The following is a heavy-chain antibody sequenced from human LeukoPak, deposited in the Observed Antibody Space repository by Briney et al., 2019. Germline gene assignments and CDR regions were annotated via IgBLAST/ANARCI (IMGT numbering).Heavy chain of an antibody. J-gene: IGHJ3*02. CDR1: GFTVSSND. CDR2: ISGSGGST. V-gene: IGHV3-23*01. CDR3: AKVVSGWLVGAFDI. D-gene: IGHD6-19*01. Sequence: GGSLRLSCAASGFTVSSNDMSWVRQAPGKGLEWVSAISGSGGSTYYADSVKGRFTISRDNSKNTLYLQMNSLRAEDTAVYYCAKVVSGWLVGAFDIWGQGTMVTVSS.